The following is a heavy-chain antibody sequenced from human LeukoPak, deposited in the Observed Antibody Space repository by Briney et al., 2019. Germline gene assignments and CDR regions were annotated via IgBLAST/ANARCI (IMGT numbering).Heavy chain of an antibody. CDR1: VGSISSYY. V-gene: IGHV4-4*07. D-gene: IGHD4-17*01. CDR2: IYTSGST. Sequence: SETLSLTCTVSVGSISSYYWSWIRQPAGQGLEWIGRIYTSGSTNYNPSLKSRVTMSVDTSKNQFSLKLSSVTAADTAVYYCAREGDYGDYFDYWGQGTLVTVSS. CDR3: AREGDYGDYFDY. J-gene: IGHJ4*02.